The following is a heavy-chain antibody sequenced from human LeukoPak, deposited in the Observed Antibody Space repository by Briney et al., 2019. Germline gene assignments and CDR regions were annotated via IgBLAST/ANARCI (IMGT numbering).Heavy chain of an antibody. J-gene: IGHJ4*02. D-gene: IGHD2-15*01. Sequence: SETLSLTCTVSGGSISSYYWSWIRQPPGKGLEWIGYISYSGSTNYNPSLKHRVTISVDTSKNQFSLKLSSVAAADTAVYYCARLEYCSGGSCYPYYFDYWGQGTLVTVSS. CDR1: GGSISSYY. CDR2: ISYSGST. V-gene: IGHV4-59*01. CDR3: ARLEYCSGGSCYPYYFDY.